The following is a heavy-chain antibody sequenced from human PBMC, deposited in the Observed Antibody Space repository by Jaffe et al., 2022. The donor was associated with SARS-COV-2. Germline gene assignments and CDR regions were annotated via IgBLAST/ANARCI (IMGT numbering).Heavy chain of an antibody. CDR2: INSDGSST. V-gene: IGHV3-74*01. D-gene: IGHD3-10*02. CDR3: ARVIYVPRYGASFDY. Sequence: EVQLVESGGGLVQPGGSLRLSCAASGFTFSSYWMHWVRQAPGKGLVWVSRINSDGSSTSYADSVKGRFTISRDNAKNTLYLQMNSLRAEDTAVYYCARVIYVPRYGASFDYWGQGTLVTVSS. CDR1: GFTFSSYW. J-gene: IGHJ4*02.